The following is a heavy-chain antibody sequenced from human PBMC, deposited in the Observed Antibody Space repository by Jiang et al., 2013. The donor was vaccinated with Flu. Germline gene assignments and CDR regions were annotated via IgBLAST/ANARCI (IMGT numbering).Heavy chain of an antibody. J-gene: IGHJ4*02. V-gene: IGHV4-31*03. CDR2: IYYSGST. D-gene: IGHD4-17*01. CDR1: GGSISSGGYY. CDR3: ARGVYGDYFFSLYFDY. Sequence: GSGLVKPSQTLSLTCTVSGGSISSGGYYWSWIRQHPGKGLEWIGYIYYSGSTYYNPSLKSRVTISVDTSKNQFSLKLSSVTAADTAVYYCARGVYGDYFFSLYFDYWGQGTLVTVSS.